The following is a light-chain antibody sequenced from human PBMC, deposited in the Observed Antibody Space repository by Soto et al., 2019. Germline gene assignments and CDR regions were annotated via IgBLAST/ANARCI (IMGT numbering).Light chain of an antibody. CDR3: CSYTGSNSLI. CDR1: SSDFGGYNY. CDR2: DVS. Sequence: QSALTQPASVSGSPGQSITISCTGTSSDFGGYNYVSWYQQHPGKAPKVLIYDVSNRPAGVSNRFSGSRSGNTASLTISGLQAEDEADYYCCSYTGSNSLIFGTGTKVTVL. J-gene: IGLJ1*01. V-gene: IGLV2-14*01.